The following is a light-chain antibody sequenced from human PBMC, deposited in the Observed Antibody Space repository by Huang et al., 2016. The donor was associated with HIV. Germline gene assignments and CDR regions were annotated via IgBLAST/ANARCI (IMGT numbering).Light chain of an antibody. CDR1: QSVYYSSNSKNY. J-gene: IGKJ1*01. Sequence: DIVLTQSPDSLAVSMGERATINCRSSQSVYYSSNSKNYLAWFQQKPGQAPRLLIYWASAREAGVPDRFNGSGSGTDFTLTISTLEAEDAAVYYCQQYYSIPQTFGQGTKVEI. V-gene: IGKV4-1*01. CDR2: WAS. CDR3: QQYYSIPQT.